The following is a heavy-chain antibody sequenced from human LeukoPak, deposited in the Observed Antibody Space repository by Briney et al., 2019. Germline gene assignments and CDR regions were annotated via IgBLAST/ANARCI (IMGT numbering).Heavy chain of an antibody. CDR1: EFSFTSYE. J-gene: IGHJ3*01. Sequence: GGSLRLSCVASEFSFTSYEMNWVRQAPGKGLEWVSYISSGGDTVYYADSVKGRFTTSRDNAKDSLYLQMSSLRADDTAVYYCARGWFYLWGQGTMVTVSS. CDR3: ARGWFYL. V-gene: IGHV3-48*03. D-gene: IGHD3-10*01. CDR2: ISSGGDTV.